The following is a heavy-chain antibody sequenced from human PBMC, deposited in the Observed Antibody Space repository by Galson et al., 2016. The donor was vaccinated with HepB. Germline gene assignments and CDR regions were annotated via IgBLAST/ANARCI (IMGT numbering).Heavy chain of an antibody. J-gene: IGHJ5*02. CDR2: ISAYNGNT. Sequence: LEWMGWISAYNGNTNYAQKLQGRVTMTTDTSTSTAYMELRSLRSDDTAVYYCARGSSPGRGYSRNWFGPWGQGTLVTVSS. CDR3: ARGSSPGRGYSRNWFGP. D-gene: IGHD5-18*01. V-gene: IGHV1-18*01.